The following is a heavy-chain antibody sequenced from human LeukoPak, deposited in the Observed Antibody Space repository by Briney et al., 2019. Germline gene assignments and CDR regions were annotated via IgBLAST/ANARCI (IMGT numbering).Heavy chain of an antibody. CDR2: VHSSGDI. Sequence: SETLSLTCSVSGVSITSGSYYWGWIRQSAGKGLEWIGRVHSSGDIYHNAAFRSRAAVSGDASKNQFSLQLNSVTAADTAGYYCARGASPKDAVFFDYWGQGALITVSS. D-gene: IGHD3-16*01. J-gene: IGHJ4*02. V-gene: IGHV4-61*02. CDR1: GVSITSGSYY. CDR3: ARGASPKDAVFFDY.